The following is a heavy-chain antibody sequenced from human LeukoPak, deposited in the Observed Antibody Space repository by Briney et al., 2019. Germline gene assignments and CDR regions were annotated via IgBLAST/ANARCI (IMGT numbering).Heavy chain of an antibody. CDR3: ARDRRPTVGPDY. Sequence: GASLRLSCAASGFTFSSYAMSWVRQAPGKGLEWVSAISGSGGSTYYADSVKGRFTISRDNSKNTLYLQMNSLRAEDTAVYYCARDRRPTVGPDYWGQGTLVTVSS. J-gene: IGHJ4*02. CDR2: ISGSGGST. V-gene: IGHV3-23*01. CDR1: GFTFSSYA. D-gene: IGHD4-23*01.